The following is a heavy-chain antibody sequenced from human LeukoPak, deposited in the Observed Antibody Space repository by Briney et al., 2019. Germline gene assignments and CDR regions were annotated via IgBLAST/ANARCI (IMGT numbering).Heavy chain of an antibody. CDR3: ARYYDSSGYTVFDY. CDR1: GGSIRRGGYS. Sequence: SQTLSLTCTVSGGSIRRGGYSWSWIRQHPGKGLEWIGYFYHSGTTYYNPSLKSRVTISVVTSKNQFSLNLSSVTAADTAMYYCARYYDSSGYTVFDYWGQGTLVTVSS. V-gene: IGHV4-31*03. J-gene: IGHJ4*02. D-gene: IGHD3-22*01. CDR2: FYHSGTT.